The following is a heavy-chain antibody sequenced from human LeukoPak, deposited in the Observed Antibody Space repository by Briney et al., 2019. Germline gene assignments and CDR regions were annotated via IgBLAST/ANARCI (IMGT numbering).Heavy chain of an antibody. Sequence: GGSLRLSCAASGFTFSSYSMNWVRQAPGKGLEWVSYISSSSSTIHYADSVKGRFTISRDNAKNSLYLQMNSLRDEDTAVYYCARDQVRFQRDGMDVWGQGTTVTVSS. CDR2: ISSSSSTI. D-gene: IGHD3-3*01. CDR1: GFTFSSYS. CDR3: ARDQVRFQRDGMDV. J-gene: IGHJ6*02. V-gene: IGHV3-48*02.